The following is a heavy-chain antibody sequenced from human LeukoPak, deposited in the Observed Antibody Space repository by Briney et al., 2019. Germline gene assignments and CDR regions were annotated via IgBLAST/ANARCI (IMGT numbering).Heavy chain of an antibody. D-gene: IGHD1-26*01. CDR2: INHSGST. CDR3: ARGYRVVGATRPLYYFDY. CDR1: GESFSGYY. J-gene: IGHJ4*02. V-gene: IGHV4-34*01. Sequence: SETLSLTCAVYGESFSGYYWTWIRQPPGKGLEWIGEINHSGSTNYNPSLKSRVTISLDTSKNQFSLRVSSVTAADTAMYYCARGYRVVGATRPLYYFDYWGQGTLVTVSS.